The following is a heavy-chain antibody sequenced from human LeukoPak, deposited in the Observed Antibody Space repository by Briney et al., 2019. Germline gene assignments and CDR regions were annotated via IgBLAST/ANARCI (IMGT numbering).Heavy chain of an antibody. CDR3: ARARGYSYNYFDY. Sequence: GGSLRLSCAASGFTISSNYMSWVRQAPGKGLEWVSVIYSGGSTYYADSVKGRFTISRHNSKNTLYLQMNSLRAEDTAVYYCARARGYSYNYFDYWGQGTLVTVSS. V-gene: IGHV3-53*04. J-gene: IGHJ4*02. D-gene: IGHD5-18*01. CDR2: IYSGGST. CDR1: GFTISSNY.